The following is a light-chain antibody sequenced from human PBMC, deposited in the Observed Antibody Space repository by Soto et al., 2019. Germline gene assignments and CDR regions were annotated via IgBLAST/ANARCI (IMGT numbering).Light chain of an antibody. Sequence: EIVLTQSPGTLSLSPGERATLSCRASQSVSSNLAWYQQKPGQAPRILMYDASTRATGISARFTGSGSGTDFTLTISRLEPEDFAVYCCQHYGRSPMFGQGTRLEI. CDR2: DAS. J-gene: IGKJ5*01. CDR1: QSVSSN. CDR3: QHYGRSPM. V-gene: IGKV3-20*01.